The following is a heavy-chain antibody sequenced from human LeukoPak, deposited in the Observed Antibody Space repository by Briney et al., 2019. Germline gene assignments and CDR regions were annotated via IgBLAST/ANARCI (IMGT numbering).Heavy chain of an antibody. CDR2: IDSSGGYM. CDR3: LRGDRRDY. Sequence: GGSLRLSCVASGFTLRSYVMNWARQAPGKGLEWVSSIDSSGGYMFYTDSVKGRFIISRDNAKDSLYLQMNNLRAEDTAVYYCLRGDRRDYWGQGTLVTVSS. V-gene: IGHV3-21*06. J-gene: IGHJ4*02. CDR1: GFTLRSYV.